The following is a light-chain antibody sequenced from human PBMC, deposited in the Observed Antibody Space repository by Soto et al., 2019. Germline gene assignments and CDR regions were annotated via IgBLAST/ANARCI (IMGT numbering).Light chain of an antibody. CDR3: ETWDISLSVLV. V-gene: IGLV1-51*02. CDR1: SSNIGSNY. CDR2: ENN. J-gene: IGLJ2*01. Sequence: QSVLTQPPSVSAAPGPKVTISCSGSSSNIGSNYVSWYQQLPGTAPKLLIYENNKRPSGIPDRFSGSKSGTSATLGITGLQTGDEADFYCETWDISLSVLVFGGGTKLTVL.